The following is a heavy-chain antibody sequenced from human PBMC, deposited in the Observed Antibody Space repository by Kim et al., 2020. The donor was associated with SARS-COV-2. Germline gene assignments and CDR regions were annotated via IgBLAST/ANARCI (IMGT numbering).Heavy chain of an antibody. J-gene: IGHJ5*02. D-gene: IGHD3-22*01. Sequence: SVKVSCKASGGTFSSYAISWVRQAPGQGLEWMGGIIPIFGTANYAQKFQGRVTITAEESTSTGYMELSSLRSEDTAVYYCARDLNYDSSTYNWFDPWGQGTLVTVSS. CDR2: IIPIFGTA. CDR3: ARDLNYDSSTYNWFDP. CDR1: GGTFSSYA. V-gene: IGHV1-69*13.